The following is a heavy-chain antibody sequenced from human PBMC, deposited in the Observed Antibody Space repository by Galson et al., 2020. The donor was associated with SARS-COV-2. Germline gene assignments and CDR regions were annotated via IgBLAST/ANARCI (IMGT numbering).Heavy chain of an antibody. V-gene: IGHV1-18*01. CDR1: GYTFTSYG. CDR3: ARWFGVVIIPHYYYYMDV. CDR2: ISAYNGNT. J-gene: IGHJ6*03. Sequence: ASVKVSCKASGYTFTSYGISWVRQAPGQGLEWMGWISAYNGNTNYAQKLQGRVTMTTDTSTSTAYMELRSLRSDDTAVYHCARWFGVVIIPHYYYYMDVWGKGTTVTVSS. D-gene: IGHD3-3*01.